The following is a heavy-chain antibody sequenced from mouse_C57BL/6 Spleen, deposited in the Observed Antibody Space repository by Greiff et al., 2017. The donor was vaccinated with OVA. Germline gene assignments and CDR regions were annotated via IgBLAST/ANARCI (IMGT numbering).Heavy chain of an antibody. CDR2: ISSGGDYI. CDR3: TRGLERYYAMDY. J-gene: IGHJ4*01. D-gene: IGHD2-10*02. CDR1: GFTFSSYA. V-gene: IGHV5-9-1*02. Sequence: EVKLVESGEGLVKPGGSLKLSCAASGFTFSSYAMSWVRQTPEKRLEWVAYISSGGDYIYYADTVKGRFTISRDNARNTLYLQMSSLKSEDTAMYYCTRGLERYYAMDYWGQGTSVTVSS.